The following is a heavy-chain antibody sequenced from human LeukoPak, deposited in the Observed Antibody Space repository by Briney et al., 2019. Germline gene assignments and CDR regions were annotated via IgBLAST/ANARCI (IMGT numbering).Heavy chain of an antibody. CDR3: ATPTPYVGYAIFDY. D-gene: IGHD2-8*02. CDR1: GDTLTELS. J-gene: IGHJ4*02. CDR2: FDPEDGET. Sequence: ASVKVSCKVSGDTLTELSMHWVRQAPGKGLEWMGGFDPEDGETIYAQKFQGRVTMTEDTSTDTAYMELSSLRSEDTAVYYCATPTPYVGYAIFDYWGQGTLVTVSS. V-gene: IGHV1-24*01.